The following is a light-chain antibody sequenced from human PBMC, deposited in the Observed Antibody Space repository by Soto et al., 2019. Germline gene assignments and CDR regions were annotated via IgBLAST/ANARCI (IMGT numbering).Light chain of an antibody. CDR1: QDISNY. CDR2: DAS. CDR3: QQYESLTRT. V-gene: IGKV1-33*01. Sequence: DIQMTQSPSSPSSSYGDRVTITCQASQDISNYLNWYQQKPGKAPKLLIYDASNLETGVPSRFSGSGSGTDCTITISSLQKEDFATYYCQQYESLTRTFGQGTKVDIK. J-gene: IGKJ1*01.